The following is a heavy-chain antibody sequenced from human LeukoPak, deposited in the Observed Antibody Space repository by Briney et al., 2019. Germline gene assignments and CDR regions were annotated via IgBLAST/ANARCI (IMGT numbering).Heavy chain of an antibody. Sequence: GGSLRLSCAASGFTFSSYWMNWVRQAPGKGLEWVSLISWDGGSTYYADSVKGRFTISRDNSKNSLYLQMNSLRAEDTALYYCATGGGAFDYWGQGTLVAVSS. CDR3: ATGGGAFDY. CDR1: GFTFSSYW. J-gene: IGHJ4*02. D-gene: IGHD3-16*01. V-gene: IGHV3-43D*03. CDR2: ISWDGGST.